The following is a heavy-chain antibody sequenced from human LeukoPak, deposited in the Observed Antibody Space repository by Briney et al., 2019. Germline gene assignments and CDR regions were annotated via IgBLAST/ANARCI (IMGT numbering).Heavy chain of an antibody. V-gene: IGHV3-23*01. Sequence: GSLRLSCAASGFTFSSYAMSWVRQAPGKGLEGVSAISGSGGSTYYADSVKGRFTISRDNSKNTLYLQMNSLRAEDTAVYYCAKHPTVTPYYFDYWGQGTLVTVSS. CDR2: ISGSGGST. CDR3: AKHPTVTPYYFDY. CDR1: GFTFSSYA. D-gene: IGHD4-17*01. J-gene: IGHJ4*02.